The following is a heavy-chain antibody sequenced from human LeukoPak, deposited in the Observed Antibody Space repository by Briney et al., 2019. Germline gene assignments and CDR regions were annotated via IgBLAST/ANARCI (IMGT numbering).Heavy chain of an antibody. V-gene: IGHV4-38-2*01. J-gene: IGHJ4*02. CDR1: GYSISSGYY. CDR3: ARAKGSGWYDY. Sequence: SETLSLTCAVSGYSISSGYYWGWIRQPPGKGLEWIGSIYHSGSTYYNPSLKSRVTIPVDTSKNQFSLRLSSVTAADTAVYYCARAKGSGWYDYWGQRTLVTVSS. CDR2: IYHSGST. D-gene: IGHD6-19*01.